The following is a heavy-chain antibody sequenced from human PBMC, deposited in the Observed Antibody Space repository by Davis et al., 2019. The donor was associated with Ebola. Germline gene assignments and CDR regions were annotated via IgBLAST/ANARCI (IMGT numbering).Heavy chain of an antibody. CDR1: GFTFKNHY. D-gene: IGHD3-16*01. Sequence: HTGGSLRLSCSASGFTFKNHYMPWVRQAPGKGLVWFSRVNRDGTVAQYADSVKGRFTISRDNTKNILHLQMNSLRAEDTALYFCTRDVDWDGGLWGQGTLVTVSS. V-gene: IGHV3-74*01. CDR2: VNRDGTVA. CDR3: TRDVDWDGGL. J-gene: IGHJ4*02.